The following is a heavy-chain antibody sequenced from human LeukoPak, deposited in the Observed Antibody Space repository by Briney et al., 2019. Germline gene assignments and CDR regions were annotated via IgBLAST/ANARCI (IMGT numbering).Heavy chain of an antibody. V-gene: IGHV3-53*01. Sequence: GGSLRLSCAASGFTVSVNYMSWVRQAPGKGLEWVSVIYSGGSTYYADSVKGRFTISRDNSKNTVYLQMSSLRAEDTAVYYCARDGSYARSFDYWGQGTLVTVSS. D-gene: IGHD2-2*01. CDR1: GFTVSVNY. CDR2: IYSGGST. CDR3: ARDGSYARSFDY. J-gene: IGHJ4*02.